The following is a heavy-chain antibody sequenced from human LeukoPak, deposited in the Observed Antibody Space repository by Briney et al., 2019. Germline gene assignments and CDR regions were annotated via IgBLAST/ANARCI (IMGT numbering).Heavy chain of an antibody. Sequence: SVKVSCKASGGTFSSYAISWVRQAPGQGLEWMGGIIPIFGTANYAQKFQGRVTITADEPTSTAYMELSSLRSEDTAVYYCARDRLGVSDFVPYGMDVWGQGTTVTVSS. D-gene: IGHD3-3*01. CDR2: IIPIFGTA. V-gene: IGHV1-69*13. CDR1: GGTFSSYA. CDR3: ARDRLGVSDFVPYGMDV. J-gene: IGHJ6*02.